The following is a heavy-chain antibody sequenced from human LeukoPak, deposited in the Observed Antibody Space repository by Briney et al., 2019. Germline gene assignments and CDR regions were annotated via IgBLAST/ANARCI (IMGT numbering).Heavy chain of an antibody. Sequence: ASVKVSCKASGYTFTTHDINWVRQAPGQGLEWMGWISAYNGNTNYAQKLQGRVTMTTDTSTSTAYMELRSLRSDDTAVYYCARVLGGSSGWYRRAFDIWGQGTMVTVSS. CDR1: GYTFTTHD. V-gene: IGHV1-18*01. CDR3: ARVLGGSSGWYRRAFDI. D-gene: IGHD6-19*01. J-gene: IGHJ3*02. CDR2: ISAYNGNT.